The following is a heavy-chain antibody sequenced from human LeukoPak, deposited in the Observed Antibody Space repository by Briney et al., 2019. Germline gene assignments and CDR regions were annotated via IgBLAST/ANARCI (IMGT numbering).Heavy chain of an antibody. CDR2: INHSGST. CDR3: ARESSVTTKGMDV. Sequence: SETLSLTCAVYGGSFSGYYWSWIRQPPGKGLEWIGEINHSGSTNYNPSLKSRVTISVDTSKNQFSLKLNSVTAADTAVCYCARESSVTTKGMDVWGQGTTVTVSS. V-gene: IGHV4-34*01. J-gene: IGHJ6*02. CDR1: GGSFSGYY. D-gene: IGHD4-4*01.